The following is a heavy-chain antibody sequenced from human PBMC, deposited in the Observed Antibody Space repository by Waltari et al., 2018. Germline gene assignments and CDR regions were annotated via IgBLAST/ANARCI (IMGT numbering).Heavy chain of an antibody. J-gene: IGHJ3*02. D-gene: IGHD1-26*01. CDR2: ISSSGSTR. CDR1: GFTFSDYY. Sequence: QVQLVESGGGLVKPGGSLRLSCAASGFTFSDYYMSWIRQAPGKGLEWVSYISSSGSTRYYAGSVKGRFTIPRDNAKNSLYLQMNSLRAEDTAVYYCARALGSWEAVLLFDIWGQGTMVTVSS. CDR3: ARALGSWEAVLLFDI. V-gene: IGHV3-11*01.